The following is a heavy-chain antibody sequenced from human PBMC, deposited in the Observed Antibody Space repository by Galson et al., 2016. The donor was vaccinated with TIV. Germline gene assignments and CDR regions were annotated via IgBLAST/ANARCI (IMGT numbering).Heavy chain of an antibody. CDR1: GFSLSTSGVS. CDR2: IYWDDDK. D-gene: IGHD1-1*01. Sequence: PALVKPTQTLTLTCSFSGFSLSTSGVSVGWIRQPPGKALECLALIYWDDDKRYSPSLKSRLTITKDTSKNQVVLTLTNMDPVDTATSYCAHRLEFLGFDSWGQGTPVTVSS. J-gene: IGHJ5*01. V-gene: IGHV2-5*02. CDR3: AHRLEFLGFDS.